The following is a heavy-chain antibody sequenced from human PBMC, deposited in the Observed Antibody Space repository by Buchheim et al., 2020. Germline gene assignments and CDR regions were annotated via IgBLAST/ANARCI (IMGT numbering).Heavy chain of an antibody. CDR3: ARGGGDYDFWSVGANWFDP. J-gene: IGHJ5*02. CDR1: GGSISSYY. D-gene: IGHD3-3*01. Sequence: QVQLQESGPGLVKPSETLSLTCTVSGGSISSYYWSWIRQHPGKGLEWIGYIYYSGSTYYNPSLKSRVTISVDTSKNQFSLKLSSVTAADTAVYYCARGGGDYDFWSVGANWFDPWGQGTL. CDR2: IYYSGST. V-gene: IGHV4-59*06.